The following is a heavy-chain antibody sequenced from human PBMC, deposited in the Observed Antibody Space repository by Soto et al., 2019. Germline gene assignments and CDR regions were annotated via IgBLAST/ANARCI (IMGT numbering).Heavy chain of an antibody. CDR1: GFTFSSYE. Sequence: EVQLVESGGGVVQPGGSLRLSCAASGFTFSSYEMNWVRQAPGKGLEWVSYIGSSGTPIYYADSVKGRFTISRDNAKNSLYLQMNSLRAEDTAVYYCARDSGLWWYFDLWGRGTLVTVSS. D-gene: IGHD3-16*01. J-gene: IGHJ2*01. CDR2: IGSSGTPI. CDR3: ARDSGLWWYFDL. V-gene: IGHV3-48*03.